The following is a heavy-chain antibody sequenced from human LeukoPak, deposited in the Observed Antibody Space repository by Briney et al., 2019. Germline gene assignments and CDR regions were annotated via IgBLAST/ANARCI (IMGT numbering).Heavy chain of an antibody. CDR2: IYYTGST. D-gene: IGHD5-12*01. Sequence: PSETLSLTCTVSGGSISSYYWSWIRQPPGKGLEWIGYIYYTGSTSYNSSLKSRVIMSVDTSQNQFSLKLRSVTAADTAVYYCAREYSGYDYSPFYYWGQGILVTVSS. CDR1: GGSISSYY. J-gene: IGHJ4*02. V-gene: IGHV4-59*01. CDR3: AREYSGYDYSPFYY.